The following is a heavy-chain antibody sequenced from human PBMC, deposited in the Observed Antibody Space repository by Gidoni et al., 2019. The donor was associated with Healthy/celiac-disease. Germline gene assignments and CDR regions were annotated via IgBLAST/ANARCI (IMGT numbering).Heavy chain of an antibody. CDR2: IYSGGST. J-gene: IGHJ3*02. V-gene: IGHV3-66*01. D-gene: IGHD2-2*01. Sequence: EVQLVESGGGLVQPGGSLRLSCAAAGFTVSSNYMSLVRQAPGKGLEWVSVIYSGGSTYYADSVKGRFTISRDNSKNTLYLQMNSLRAEDTAVYYCARDCSSTSLIEDAFDIWGQGTMVTVSS. CDR1: GFTVSSNY. CDR3: ARDCSSTSLIEDAFDI.